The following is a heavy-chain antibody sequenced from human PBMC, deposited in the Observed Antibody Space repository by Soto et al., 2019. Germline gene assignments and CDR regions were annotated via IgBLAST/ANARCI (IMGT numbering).Heavy chain of an antibody. D-gene: IGHD2-2*01. J-gene: IGHJ6*02. CDR2: ISGSGGST. V-gene: IGHV3-23*01. CDR3: AKEDPYCSSTSCQIYYYYYGMDL. CDR1: GFTFSSYA. Sequence: GGSLRLSCAASGFTFSSYAMSWVRQAPGKGLDWVSAISGSGGSTYYADSVKGRFTISRDNSKNTLYLQMNSLRAEDTAVYYCAKEDPYCSSTSCQIYYYYYGMDLWGQGTTVTVSS.